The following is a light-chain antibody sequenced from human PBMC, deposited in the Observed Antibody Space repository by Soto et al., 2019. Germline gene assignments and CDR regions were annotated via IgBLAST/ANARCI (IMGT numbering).Light chain of an antibody. CDR1: RSISSW. CDR3: QHYKSYPWT. Sequence: DIQMTQSPSTLSASVGDRVTITCRASRSISSWLAWYQQKPGKAPKLLIYDASSLESGVPSRFSGSGSETEFTLTISSLQPDDFAIYYCQHYKSYPWTFGQGTKVDIK. J-gene: IGKJ1*01. CDR2: DAS. V-gene: IGKV1-5*01.